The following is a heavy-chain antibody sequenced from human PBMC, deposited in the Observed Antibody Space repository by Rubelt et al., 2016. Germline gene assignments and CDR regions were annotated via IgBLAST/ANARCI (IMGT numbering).Heavy chain of an antibody. V-gene: IGHV3-21*01. Sequence: VRQAPGKGLEWVSSISSSSSYIYYADSVKGRFTISRDNAKNSLYLQMNSLRAEDTAVYYCARNWGRLFYFDHWGQGTLVTVSS. J-gene: IGHJ4*02. CDR3: ARNWGRLFYFDH. D-gene: IGHD7-27*01. CDR2: ISSSSSYI.